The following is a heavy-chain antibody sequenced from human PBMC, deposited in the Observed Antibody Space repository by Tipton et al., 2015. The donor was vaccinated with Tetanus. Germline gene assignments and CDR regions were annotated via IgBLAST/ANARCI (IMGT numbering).Heavy chain of an antibody. CDR2: IYSCGST. D-gene: IGHD3-22*01. CDR3: AREGGYPAFDI. Sequence: SLRLSCAASGFTVSSNYMSWVRQAPGRGLEWVSVIYSCGSTYYADSVKGRFTISRDNSKNTLYLQMNSLRAEDTAVYYCAREGGYPAFDIWGQGTMVIVSS. V-gene: IGHV3-66*03. J-gene: IGHJ3*02. CDR1: GFTVSSNY.